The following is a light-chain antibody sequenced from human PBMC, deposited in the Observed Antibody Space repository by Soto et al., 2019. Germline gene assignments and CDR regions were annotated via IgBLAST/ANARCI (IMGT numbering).Light chain of an antibody. V-gene: IGKV1-39*01. J-gene: IGKJ1*01. Sequence: DIQMTQSPSSLSASVGDRVTITCRARQSISNCLSWFQQKPGQAPKLLSYAASSLQSGVPSRFSGSGSGTDFILTIDSLQPEDFATYYCQQTYIAPATFGQGTKVGVK. CDR1: QSISNC. CDR2: AAS. CDR3: QQTYIAPAT.